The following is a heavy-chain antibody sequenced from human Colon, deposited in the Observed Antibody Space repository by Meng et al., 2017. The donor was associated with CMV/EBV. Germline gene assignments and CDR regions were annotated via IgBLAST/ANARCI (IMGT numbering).Heavy chain of an antibody. CDR1: GLTFSNHA. CDR3: AKAYCTNCAGDNLDI. Sequence: GESLKISCAGSGLTFSNHAMTWVRQAPGKGLEWVSAMSGSGGSTYYAASVKGRFTISRDNSKSMVFLQMNSLRGEDTAIYYWAKAYCTNCAGDNLDIWGQGTVVTVSS. V-gene: IGHV3-23*01. J-gene: IGHJ3*02. D-gene: IGHD1-1*01. CDR2: MSGSGGST.